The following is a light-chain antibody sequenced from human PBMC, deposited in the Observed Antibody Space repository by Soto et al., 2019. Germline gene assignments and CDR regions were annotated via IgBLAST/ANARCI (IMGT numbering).Light chain of an antibody. CDR1: NIGSTS. CDR3: QVWNITTDHYV. CDR2: DDN. V-gene: IGLV3-21*02. J-gene: IGLJ1*01. Sequence: SYELTQPPSVSVAPGQTARITCGGNNIGSTSVHWYQQRPGQAPVLVVYDDNDRPSGIPERFSGSNSENTATLTITRVEAGDEADYYCQVWNITTDHYVFGNRTKVTVL.